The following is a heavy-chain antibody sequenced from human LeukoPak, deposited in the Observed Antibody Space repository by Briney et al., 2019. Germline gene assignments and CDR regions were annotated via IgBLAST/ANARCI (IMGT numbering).Heavy chain of an antibody. Sequence: SETLSLTRAVSGGSISSSNWWTWVRQPPGKGLEWIGSIYYSGSTYYNPSLKGRVTISVDTSKNQFSLKLSSVTAADTAVYYCARDHLYSSSKWFDPWGQGTLVTVSS. CDR2: IYYSGST. CDR1: GGSISSSNW. J-gene: IGHJ5*02. D-gene: IGHD6-19*01. CDR3: ARDHLYSSSKWFDP. V-gene: IGHV4-4*02.